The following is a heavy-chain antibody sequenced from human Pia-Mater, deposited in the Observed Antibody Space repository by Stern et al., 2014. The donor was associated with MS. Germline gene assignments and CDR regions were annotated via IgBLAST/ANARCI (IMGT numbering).Heavy chain of an antibody. CDR2: VNHDGSGT. CDR1: GFSFTSYW. CDR3: VTDLA. D-gene: IGHD2-21*02. V-gene: IGHV3-74*02. J-gene: IGHJ5*02. Sequence: EVKLVESGGGLVQPGGSLRLSCAASGFSFTSYWMHWVRQVPGKGLVWVSRVNHDGSGTAYADFVRGRFTISRDNAKNMVYLQMNSLRPEDTAVYYCVTDLACGQGTLVTVSS.